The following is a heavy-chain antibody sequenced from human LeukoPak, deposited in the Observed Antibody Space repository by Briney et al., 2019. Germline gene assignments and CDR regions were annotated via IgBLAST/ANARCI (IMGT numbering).Heavy chain of an antibody. Sequence: SETLSLTCTVSGGSISSYYWSWIRQPPGKGLEWIGYIYYSGSTNYNPSLKSRVTISVDTSKNQFSLQLSSVTAADTAVYYCARQPHRYYGMDVWGQGTTVTVSS. J-gene: IGHJ6*02. CDR2: IYYSGST. D-gene: IGHD2-21*01. CDR3: ARQPHRYYGMDV. CDR1: GGSISSYY. V-gene: IGHV4-59*08.